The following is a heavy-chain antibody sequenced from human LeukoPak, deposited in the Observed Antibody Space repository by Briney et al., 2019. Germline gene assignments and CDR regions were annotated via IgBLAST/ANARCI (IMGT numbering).Heavy chain of an antibody. Sequence: GGSLRLSCSASGFTFNNYALHWVRQAPGKGLEYVSGISSDGGSTNYADSVKGRFTISRDNSKNTLYLQMNSLRAEDTAVYYCASAYDSSGYYYPDRYWGQGTLVTVSS. CDR3: ASAYDSSGYYYPDRY. V-gene: IGHV3-64*04. D-gene: IGHD3-22*01. CDR2: ISSDGGST. J-gene: IGHJ4*02. CDR1: GFTFNNYA.